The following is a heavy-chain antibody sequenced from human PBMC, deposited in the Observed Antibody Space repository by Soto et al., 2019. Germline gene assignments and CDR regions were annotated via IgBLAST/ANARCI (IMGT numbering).Heavy chain of an antibody. CDR1: GFSISDYG. Sequence: LRLSCAASGFSISDYGMEWVRQAPGKGLEWVAHISYDGSNTYYADSVKGRFTISRDNSKDTLFLQMTGLRREDTAVYYCAKGAGDRLSLGMDVWGQGTTVTVSS. CDR3: AKGAGDRLSLGMDV. D-gene: IGHD1-26*01. J-gene: IGHJ6*02. V-gene: IGHV3-30*18. CDR2: ISYDGSNT.